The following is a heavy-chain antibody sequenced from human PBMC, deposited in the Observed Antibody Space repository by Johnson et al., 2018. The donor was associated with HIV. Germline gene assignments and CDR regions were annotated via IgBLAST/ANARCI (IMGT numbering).Heavy chain of an antibody. CDR1: GFTFRNYA. CDR2: IGASGITT. CDR3: ASPPSGYDFWDGPNIFDV. V-gene: IGHV3-23*04. D-gene: IGHD3-3*01. J-gene: IGHJ3*01. Sequence: EVQLVESGGGVVRPGGSLRLSCAASGFTFRNYAMSWVRQAPGKGLEWVSGIGASGITTYYADSVKGRFTISRDNSKNTLYLQMNSLRAEDTAIYYCASPPSGYDFWDGPNIFDVWGQGTMVSVAS.